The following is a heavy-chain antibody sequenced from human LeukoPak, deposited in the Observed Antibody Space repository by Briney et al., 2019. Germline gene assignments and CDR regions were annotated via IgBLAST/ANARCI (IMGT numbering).Heavy chain of an antibody. CDR2: IYYSGST. CDR3: AKLGLLNWFDP. CDR1: GGPISSGDYY. V-gene: IGHV4-30-4*08. Sequence: SQTLSLTCTVSGGPISSGDYYWSWIRQPPGKGLEWIGYIYYSGSTYYNPSLKSRVTISVDTSKNQFSLKLSSVTAADTAVYYCAKLGLLNWFDPWGQGTLVTVSS. D-gene: IGHD6-13*01. J-gene: IGHJ5*02.